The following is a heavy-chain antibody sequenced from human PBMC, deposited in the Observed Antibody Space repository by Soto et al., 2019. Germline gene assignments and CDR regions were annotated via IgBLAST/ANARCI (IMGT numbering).Heavy chain of an antibody. J-gene: IGHJ4*02. D-gene: IGHD2-21*02. CDR1: GFTFSSYG. Sequence: GGSLRLSCAASGFTFSSYGMHWVRQAPGKGLEWVAVISYDGSNKYYADSVKGRFTISRDNSKNTLYLQMNSLRAEDTALYYCAKVNTAYALYYFGSCGQGTLVTVSS. V-gene: IGHV3-30*18. CDR3: AKVNTAYALYYFGS. CDR2: ISYDGSNK.